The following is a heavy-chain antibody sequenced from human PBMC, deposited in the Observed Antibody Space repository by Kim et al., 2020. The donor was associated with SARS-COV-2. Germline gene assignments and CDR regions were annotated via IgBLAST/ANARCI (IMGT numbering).Heavy chain of an antibody. D-gene: IGHD6-13*01. CDR3: ARDKGYSSSRKGSPNWFDP. V-gene: IGHV3-30*07. Sequence: GRFTISRDNSKNTLYLQMNSLRAEDTAVYYCARDKGYSSSRKGSPNWFDPWGQGTLVTVSS. J-gene: IGHJ5*02.